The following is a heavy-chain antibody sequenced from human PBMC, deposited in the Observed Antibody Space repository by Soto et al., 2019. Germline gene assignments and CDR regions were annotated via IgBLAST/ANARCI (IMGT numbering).Heavy chain of an antibody. Sequence: SETLSLTCTVSGGSICSGGYYWSWIRQHPGKGLEWIGYIYYSGSTYYNPSLKSRVTISVDTSKNQFSLKLSSVTAADTAVYYCARGSVGTYYYDSSGPVDYWGQGTLVTVSS. J-gene: IGHJ4*02. CDR2: IYYSGST. V-gene: IGHV4-31*03. CDR3: ARGSVGTYYYDSSGPVDY. D-gene: IGHD3-22*01. CDR1: GGSICSGGYY.